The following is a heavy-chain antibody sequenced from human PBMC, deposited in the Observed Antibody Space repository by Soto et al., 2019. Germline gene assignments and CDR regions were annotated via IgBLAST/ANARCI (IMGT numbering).Heavy chain of an antibody. V-gene: IGHV1-8*01. Sequence: QVQLVQSGAEVTKPGASVKVSCKASGYTFTSYDINWVRQVTGQGLEWMGWMNPNSGNTGYAQKFQGRVTMTRNTSISTAYMELSSLRSEDTAVYYCARSVLGCRSTSCYLEPWFDPWGQGTLVTVSS. D-gene: IGHD2-2*01. J-gene: IGHJ5*02. CDR3: ARSVLGCRSTSCYLEPWFDP. CDR1: GYTFTSYD. CDR2: MNPNSGNT.